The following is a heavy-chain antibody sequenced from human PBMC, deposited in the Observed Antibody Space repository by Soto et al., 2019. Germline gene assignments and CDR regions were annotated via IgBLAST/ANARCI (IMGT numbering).Heavy chain of an antibody. D-gene: IGHD3-3*01. CDR2: TSYDGYNK. CDR1: GFSINNYA. J-gene: IGHJ6*02. V-gene: IGHV3-30-3*01. Sequence: QVQLVESGGGVVQPGRSLRLSCTASGFSINNYAMHWVRQAPGKGLEWVAVTSYDGYNKFYADSVRGRFTISRDNSKNTVYDQMNSLRADDTAVYHCARRQDFGGPHYYYGMDVWGQGTAVTVSS. CDR3: ARRQDFGGPHYYYGMDV.